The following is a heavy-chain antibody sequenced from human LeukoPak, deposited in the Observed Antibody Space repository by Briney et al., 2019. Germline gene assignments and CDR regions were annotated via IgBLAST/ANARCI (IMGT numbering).Heavy chain of an antibody. CDR1: AGSTRGYY. J-gene: IGHJ3*02. CDR2: IYYSGST. CDR3: ARHMTVTYDAFDI. Sequence: SETLSLTCIVSAGSTRGYYWSWIRQPPGKGLEWIGYIYYSGSTKYNPSLKSRVTISVDTSERQFSLKLSSVTAADTAAYYCARHMTVTYDAFDIWGRGTMVTVSS. D-gene: IGHD3-22*01. V-gene: IGHV4-59*08.